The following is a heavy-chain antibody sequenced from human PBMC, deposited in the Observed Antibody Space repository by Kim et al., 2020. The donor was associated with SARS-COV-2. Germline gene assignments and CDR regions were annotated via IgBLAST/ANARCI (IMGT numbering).Heavy chain of an antibody. V-gene: IGHV3-23*01. J-gene: IGHJ5*02. D-gene: IGHD6-13*01. CDR3: AKGSSNWYPRDWFDP. Sequence: ADSVKGRFTIARDNSTNTLYLQMNRLRVEDTAVYYCAKGSSNWYPRDWFDPWGQGTLVIVSS.